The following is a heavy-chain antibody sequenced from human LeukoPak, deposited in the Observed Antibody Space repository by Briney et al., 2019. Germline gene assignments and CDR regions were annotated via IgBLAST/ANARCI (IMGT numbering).Heavy chain of an antibody. CDR1: GFTFSSYA. D-gene: IGHD3-22*01. J-gene: IGHJ4*02. Sequence: GGSLRLSCAASGFTFSSYAMSWVRQAPGKGLEWVSVIYSGGTTYYADSVKGRFSISRDNSKNTLYLQMNSLRAEDTAVYYCARGNYDGSGYHHYLDYWGQGTLVTVSS. CDR3: ARGNYDGSGYHHYLDY. CDR2: IYSGGTT. V-gene: IGHV3-66*01.